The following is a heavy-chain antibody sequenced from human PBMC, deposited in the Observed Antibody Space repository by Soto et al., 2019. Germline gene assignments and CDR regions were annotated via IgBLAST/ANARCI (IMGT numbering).Heavy chain of an antibody. D-gene: IGHD2-15*01. CDR3: ARVVVVAANRYFDY. V-gene: IGHV4-30-4*01. CDR1: GGSISSGDYY. J-gene: IGHJ4*02. CDR2: ISYSGST. Sequence: QVQLQESGPGLVKPSQTLSLTCTVSGGSISSGDYYWSWIRQPPGKGLEWIGYISYSGSTYYNPSLNSRVTISIDTSKNQFSLKLSSVTAADTALYYCARVVVVAANRYFDYWGQGTLVTVSS.